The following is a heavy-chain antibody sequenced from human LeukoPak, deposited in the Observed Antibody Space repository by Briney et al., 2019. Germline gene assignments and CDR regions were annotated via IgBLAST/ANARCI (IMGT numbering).Heavy chain of an antibody. CDR3: ARQTYYYYYMDV. Sequence: GGSLRLSCAASGFTFSSYEMNWVRQAPGKGLEWVSYISSSGSTIYYADSVKGRFTISRDNAKNSLYLQMNSLRAEDTAVYYCARQTYYYYYMDVWGKGTTVTISS. CDR2: ISSSGSTI. CDR1: GFTFSSYE. V-gene: IGHV3-48*03. J-gene: IGHJ6*03.